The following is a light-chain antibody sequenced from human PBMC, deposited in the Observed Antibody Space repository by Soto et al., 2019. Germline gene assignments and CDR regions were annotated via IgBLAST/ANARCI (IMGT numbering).Light chain of an antibody. J-gene: IGKJ4*01. CDR1: QGIRND. CDR3: LQAYDYPLT. Sequence: AIQMTQSPSSLSASVGDRVTITCRASQGIRNDLGWYQQKPGKAPKLLIYATSTLQSGVPSRFSGSGSGTDFTLTIGSLQPEDFATYYCLQAYDYPLTFGGGTKVEIK. V-gene: IGKV1-6*01. CDR2: ATS.